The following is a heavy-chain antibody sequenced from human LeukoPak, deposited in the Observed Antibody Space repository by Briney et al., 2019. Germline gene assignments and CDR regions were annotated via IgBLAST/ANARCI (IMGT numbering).Heavy chain of an antibody. Sequence: TGGSLRLSCVASGFTLSSYAMSWVRQAPGKGLEWVSAISGSGVTTHYAGSVKGPFSISRDNSKNTLYLQMNSLRAEDTALYYCAKKVVVGATSPYSDFQDWGQGTLVTVSS. V-gene: IGHV3-23*01. D-gene: IGHD1-26*01. CDR1: GFTLSSYA. J-gene: IGHJ1*01. CDR3: AKKVVVGATSPYSDFQD. CDR2: ISGSGVTT.